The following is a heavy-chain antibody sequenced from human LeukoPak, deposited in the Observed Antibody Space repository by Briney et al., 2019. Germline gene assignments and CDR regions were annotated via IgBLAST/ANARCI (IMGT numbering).Heavy chain of an antibody. D-gene: IGHD3-22*01. J-gene: IGHJ4*02. CDR1: GYSFTSYW. Sequence: GESLKISCKGSGYSFTSYWIGWVRQMPGKGLEWMGIIYPGDSDTRYSPSFQGQVTISADKSISTAYLQWSSLKASDTAMYYCARGGENYYDSSGYYSDYWGQGTLVTVSS. CDR3: ARGGENYYDSSGYYSDY. CDR2: IYPGDSDT. V-gene: IGHV5-51*01.